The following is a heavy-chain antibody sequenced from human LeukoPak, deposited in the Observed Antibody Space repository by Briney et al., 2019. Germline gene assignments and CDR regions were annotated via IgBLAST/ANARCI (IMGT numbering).Heavy chain of an antibody. Sequence: SETLSLTCAVYGGSFSGYYWSWIRQPPGKGLEWIGEINHSGSTSYKSSLKSRVTISIDTSKNQFSLKLSSVTAADTAVYYCARDYYDSSGPWFDPWGQGTLVTVSS. D-gene: IGHD3-22*01. V-gene: IGHV4-34*01. CDR2: INHSGST. CDR1: GGSFSGYY. J-gene: IGHJ5*02. CDR3: ARDYYDSSGPWFDP.